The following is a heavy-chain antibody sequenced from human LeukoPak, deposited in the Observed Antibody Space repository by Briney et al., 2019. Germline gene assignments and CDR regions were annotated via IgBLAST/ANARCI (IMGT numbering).Heavy chain of an antibody. D-gene: IGHD3-22*01. CDR1: GFTFTSSA. V-gene: IGHV3-23*01. CDR3: ARGLAYNYDSSAYFLDY. CDR2: ISGSGHTT. Sequence: GGSLRLSCAASGFTFTSSAMSWVHQAPGKALEWVSVISGSGHTTYYAHSVKGRFTVSRDNSKNTLYLQMNSLRAEDTAVCYCARGLAYNYDSSAYFLDYWGQGTLVTVSS. J-gene: IGHJ4*02.